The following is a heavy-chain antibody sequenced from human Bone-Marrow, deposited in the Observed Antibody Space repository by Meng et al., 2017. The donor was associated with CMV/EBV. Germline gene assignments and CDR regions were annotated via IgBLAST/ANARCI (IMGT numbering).Heavy chain of an antibody. Sequence: EGQLGGSGGDVVQPGGSLRLSCVASGFTFDDYTMHWVRQPPGKGLEWVSLISWDGGSTYYADSVEGRFTISRDNMKNSLYLQMNTLTSEDTALYYCARGYDSSGYLDYWGQGTLVTVSS. V-gene: IGHV3-43*01. J-gene: IGHJ4*02. D-gene: IGHD3-22*01. CDR3: ARGYDSSGYLDY. CDR1: GFTFDDYT. CDR2: ISWDGGST.